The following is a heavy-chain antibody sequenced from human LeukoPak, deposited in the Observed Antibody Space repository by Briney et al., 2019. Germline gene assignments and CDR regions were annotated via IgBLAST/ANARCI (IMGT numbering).Heavy chain of an antibody. D-gene: IGHD2-2*01. V-gene: IGHV3-7*01. J-gene: IGHJ4*02. CDR1: GFTFSDYW. Sequence: PGGALRLSCAGSGFTFSDYWVTWVRQTPGKGLEFVANINQDGSVKNYVGSVKGRFTISRDNAKNSLYLQMSSLRVDDTAIYYCARDPGFSSFDYWGQGALVTVSS. CDR2: INQDGSVK. CDR3: ARDPGFSSFDY.